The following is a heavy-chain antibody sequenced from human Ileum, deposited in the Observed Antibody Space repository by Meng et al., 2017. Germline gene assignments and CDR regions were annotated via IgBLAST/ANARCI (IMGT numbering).Heavy chain of an antibody. D-gene: IGHD3-22*01. J-gene: IGHJ4*02. CDR3: ARGGHDSSGYYSFDY. Sequence: VQLQQWGAVLLKPSEHLSLICAVYGGFFSGYYWSWTRQPPGKGLEWIGEINHSGSTNYNPSLKSRVTISVDTSKNQFSLKLSSVTAADTAVYYCARGGHDSSGYYSFDYWGQGTLVTVSS. CDR1: GGFFSGYY. CDR2: INHSGST. V-gene: IGHV4-34*01.